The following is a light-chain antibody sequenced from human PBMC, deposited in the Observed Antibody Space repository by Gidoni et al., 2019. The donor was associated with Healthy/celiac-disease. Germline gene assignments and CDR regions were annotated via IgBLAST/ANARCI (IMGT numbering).Light chain of an antibody. J-gene: IGKJ1*01. V-gene: IGKV3-11*01. CDR2: DAS. Sequence: EMVLTQSPATLSLSPGDRATLACRASQSVSSYLAWYQQKPGQAPRLLIYDASNRATGIPARFSGSGSGTDFTLTSSSLEPEDFAVYYCQQRSNWPPWTFGQGTKVEIK. CDR3: QQRSNWPPWT. CDR1: QSVSSY.